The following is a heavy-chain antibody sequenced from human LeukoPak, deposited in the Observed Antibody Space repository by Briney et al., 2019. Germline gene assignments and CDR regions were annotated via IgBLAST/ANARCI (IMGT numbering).Heavy chain of an antibody. CDR3: ARDSRGSSWSLYYFDY. D-gene: IGHD6-13*01. CDR1: GGSISSNNW. Sequence: PSGTLSLTCAVSGGSISSNNWWWSWVRQLPGKGLEWIGEIYHSGSTNYNPSLKSRVTISVDKTKNQFSLKLSSVTAADTAVYYCARDSRGSSWSLYYFDYWGQGTLVTVSS. V-gene: IGHV4-4*02. CDR2: IYHSGST. J-gene: IGHJ4*02.